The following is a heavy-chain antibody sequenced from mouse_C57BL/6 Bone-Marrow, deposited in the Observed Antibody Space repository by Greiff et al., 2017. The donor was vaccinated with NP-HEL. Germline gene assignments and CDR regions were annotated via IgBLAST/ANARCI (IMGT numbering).Heavy chain of an antibody. V-gene: IGHV14-1*01. J-gene: IGHJ4*01. CDR2: IDPEDGDT. D-gene: IGHD1-1*01. CDR1: GFNIKDYY. CDR3: TKTTVVATDY. Sequence: EVQLQQSGAELVRPGASVKLSCTASGFNIKDYYMHWVKQRPEQGLEWIGRIDPEDGDTEYAPKFQGKATMTADTSSNTAYLQLSSRTAEDTAVYYFTKTTVVATDYWGQGTSVTVSS.